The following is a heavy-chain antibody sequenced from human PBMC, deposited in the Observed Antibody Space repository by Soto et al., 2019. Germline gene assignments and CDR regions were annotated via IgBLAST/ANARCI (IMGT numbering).Heavy chain of an antibody. V-gene: IGHV4-31*03. CDR1: GASISSDGYN. CDR3: ARADSSGYTFEH. D-gene: IGHD3-22*01. CDR2: IYYSGTT. Sequence: QVQLQESGPGLMQPSQTLSLTCTVSGASISSDGYNWSWIRQHPGKGLEWIGYIYYSGTTYYNPSLKSRLTISLDTSRNQFSLELNSVSAADTAVYYCARADSSGYTFEHWGQGTLVTVSS. J-gene: IGHJ4*02.